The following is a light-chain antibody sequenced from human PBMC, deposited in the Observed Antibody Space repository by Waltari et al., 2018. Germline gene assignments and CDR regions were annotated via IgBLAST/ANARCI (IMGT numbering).Light chain of an antibody. J-gene: IGLJ3*02. CDR1: NIGSKH. CDR2: RDT. CDR3: HVWDSSANWV. Sequence: SYELSQPFSMSVALGQTAKITCGGDNIGSKHVHWYQQKPGQAPLVVSYRDTNRPSGIPDRFSGFNSGNTATLTISGAQVGDEADYYCHVWDSSANWVFGGGTKLTVL. V-gene: IGLV3-9*01.